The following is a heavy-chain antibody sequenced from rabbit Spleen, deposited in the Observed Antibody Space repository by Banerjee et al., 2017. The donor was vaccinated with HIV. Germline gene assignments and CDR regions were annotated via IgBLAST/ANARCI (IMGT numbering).Heavy chain of an antibody. D-gene: IGHD2-1*01. Sequence: QEQLEESGGGLVQPEGSLTLACTASGIDFSGSYYMCWVRQAPGKGLEWIACIDTGFGGTTYYASWAKGRFTISKTSSTTVTLQMTSLTAADTATYFCATYVDYDGDFNLWGPGTLVTVS. V-gene: IGHV1S45*01. CDR2: IDTGFGGTT. J-gene: IGHJ4*01. CDR1: GIDFSGSYY. CDR3: ATYVDYDGDFNL.